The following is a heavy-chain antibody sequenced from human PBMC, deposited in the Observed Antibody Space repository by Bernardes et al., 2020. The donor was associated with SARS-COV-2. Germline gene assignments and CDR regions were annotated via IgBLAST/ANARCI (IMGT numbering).Heavy chain of an antibody. D-gene: IGHD1-26*01. Sequence: GSLRLSCAASGFTFSSYSMNWVRQAPGKGLEWVSSISSSSSYIYYADSVKGRFTISRDNAKNSLYLQMNSLRAEDTAVYYCAREEWELSQMSYWGQGTLVTVSS. CDR2: ISSSSSYI. V-gene: IGHV3-21*01. CDR3: AREEWELSQMSY. CDR1: GFTFSSYS. J-gene: IGHJ4*02.